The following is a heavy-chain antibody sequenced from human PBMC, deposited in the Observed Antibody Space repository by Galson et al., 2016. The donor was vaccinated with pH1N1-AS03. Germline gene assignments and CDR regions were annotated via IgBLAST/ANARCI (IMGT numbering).Heavy chain of an antibody. CDR3: ARGRGSYGMDV. CDR2: INAGHGNT. Sequence: SVKVSCKASGYTFISYVMHWVRQAPGQRLEWMGWINAGHGNTTYSQSFQGRVTINRDTSARKAYMELSSLRSEDTAVYYCARGRGSYGMDVWGQGTTVTVSS. D-gene: IGHD1-26*01. V-gene: IGHV1-3*01. J-gene: IGHJ6*02. CDR1: GYTFISYV.